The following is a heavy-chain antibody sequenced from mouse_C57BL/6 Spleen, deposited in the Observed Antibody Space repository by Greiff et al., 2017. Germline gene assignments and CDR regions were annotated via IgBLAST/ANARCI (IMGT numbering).Heavy chain of an antibody. CDR1: GFSLTSYG. D-gene: IGHD1-1*01. CDR3: ATSITAVPFAY. J-gene: IGHJ3*01. V-gene: IGHV2-6*01. CDR2: IWGVGST. Sequence: VHLVESGPGLVAPSQSLSITCTVSGFSLTSYGVDWVRQSPGKGLEWLGVIWGVGSTNYNSALKSRLSISKDNSKSQVFLKMNSLQTDDTAMYYCATSITAVPFAYWGQGTLVTVSA.